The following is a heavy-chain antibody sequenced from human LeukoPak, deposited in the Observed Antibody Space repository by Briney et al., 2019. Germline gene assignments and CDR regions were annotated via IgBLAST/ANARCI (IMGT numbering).Heavy chain of an antibody. V-gene: IGHV3-7*01. D-gene: IGHD1-7*01. CDR1: GFTFSTYW. CDR2: IKQDGSEQ. Sequence: GGSLRLSCAASGFTFSTYWMSWVRQAPGKGLEWVANIKQDGSEQYYVDSVKGRFTISRDNAKNSLYLQMNSLRAEDTAVYYCARGQENYGYTFDYWGQGTLVTVSS. CDR3: ARGQENYGYTFDY. J-gene: IGHJ4*02.